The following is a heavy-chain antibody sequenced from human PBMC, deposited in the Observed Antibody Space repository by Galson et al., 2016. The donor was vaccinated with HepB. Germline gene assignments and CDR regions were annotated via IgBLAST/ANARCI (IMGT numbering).Heavy chain of an antibody. D-gene: IGHD2-2*01. V-gene: IGHV3-23*01. CDR3: AKDRSLGVVPAHRRTGFDY. Sequence: CAASGFTFSSFAMSWVRQAPGKGLEWVSTLSGSGGSTYYADSVKGRLTISRDNSKNTLYLQLNSLRAEDTAVYYCAKDRSLGVVPAHRRTGFDYWGQGSLVTVSS. J-gene: IGHJ4*02. CDR2: LSGSGGST. CDR1: GFTFSSFA.